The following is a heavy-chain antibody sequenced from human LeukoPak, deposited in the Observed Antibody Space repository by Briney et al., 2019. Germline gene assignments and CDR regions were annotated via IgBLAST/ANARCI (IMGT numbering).Heavy chain of an antibody. CDR2: IYHSGST. CDR1: GYSISSGYY. Sequence: SETLSLTSGVSGYSISSGYYWGWIRQPPGKGLEWIGSIYHSGSTYYNPSLKSRVTISVDTSKNQFSLKLRSVTAADTALYYCARWDSGEWFHDAFDIWGQRTRVTVSS. V-gene: IGHV4-38-2*01. CDR3: ARWDSGEWFHDAFDI. D-gene: IGHD3-3*01. J-gene: IGHJ3*02.